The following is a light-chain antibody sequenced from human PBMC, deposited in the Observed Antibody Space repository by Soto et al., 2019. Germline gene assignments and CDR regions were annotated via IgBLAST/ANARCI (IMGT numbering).Light chain of an antibody. Sequence: QLVLTQSPSASASLGASVKLTCTLSSGHSSYAIAWHQQQPEKGPRYLMNVNSDGSHSKGDGIPDRFSGSRSGAERYLTISSLQSEDEADYYCQTWGTDPVVFGGGTKLTVL. J-gene: IGLJ2*01. V-gene: IGLV4-69*01. CDR1: SGHSSYA. CDR2: VNSDGSH. CDR3: QTWGTDPVV.